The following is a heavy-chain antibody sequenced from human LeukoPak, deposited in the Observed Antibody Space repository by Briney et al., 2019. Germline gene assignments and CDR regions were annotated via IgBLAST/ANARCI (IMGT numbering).Heavy chain of an antibody. Sequence: SETLSLTCAVSGGSISSGGYSWSWIPQPPGKGLEWIGYIYHSGSTYYNPSLKSRVTISVDMSKNQFSLKLSSVTAADTAVYYCASPSGENYDYVWGGYRLDYWGQGTLVTVSS. J-gene: IGHJ4*02. CDR3: ASPSGENYDYVWGGYRLDY. CDR2: IYHSGST. D-gene: IGHD3-16*02. V-gene: IGHV4-30-2*02. CDR1: GGSISSGGYS.